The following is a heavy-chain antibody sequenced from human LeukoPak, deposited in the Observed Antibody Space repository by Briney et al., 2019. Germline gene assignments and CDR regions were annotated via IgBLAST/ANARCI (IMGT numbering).Heavy chain of an antibody. CDR2: IYYSGST. CDR1: GGSISSSSYY. V-gene: IGHV4-39*07. CDR3: ARARLITIFGVVIAYFDY. D-gene: IGHD3-3*01. Sequence: ETLSLTCTVSGGSISSSSYYWGWIRQPPGKGLEWIGSIYYSGSTYYNPSLKSRVTISVDTSKNQFSLKLSSVTAADTAVYYCARARLITIFGVVIAYFDYRGQGTLVTVSS. J-gene: IGHJ4*02.